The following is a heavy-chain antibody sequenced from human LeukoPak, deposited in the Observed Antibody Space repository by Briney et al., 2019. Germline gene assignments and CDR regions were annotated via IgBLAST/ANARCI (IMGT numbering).Heavy chain of an antibody. CDR1: GFTFDDYA. V-gene: IGHV3-43*02. CDR3: ARGGYCSSTSCLSRRPDYYYGMDV. D-gene: IGHD2-2*01. CDR2: ISGDGGST. J-gene: IGHJ6*02. Sequence: PPGGSLRLSCAASGFTFDDYAMPWVRQAPGKGLDWVSLISGDGGSTYYADSVKGRFTISRDNSKNSLYLQMNSLRTEDTALYYCARGGYCSSTSCLSRRPDYYYGMDVWGQGTTVTVSS.